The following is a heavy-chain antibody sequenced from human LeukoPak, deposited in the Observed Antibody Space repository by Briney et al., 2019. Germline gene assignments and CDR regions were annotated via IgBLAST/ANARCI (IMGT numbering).Heavy chain of an antibody. CDR1: GFTFSSYW. J-gene: IGHJ5*02. CDR3: ARFVVRGAVNWFDP. V-gene: IGHV3-7*01. D-gene: IGHD3-10*01. Sequence: GGSLRLSRAASGFTFSSYWMSWVRQAPGKGLEWVANIKQDGSEKYYVDSVKGRFTISRDNAKNSLYLQMNSLRAEDTAVYYCARFVVRGAVNWFDPWGQGTLVTVSS. CDR2: IKQDGSEK.